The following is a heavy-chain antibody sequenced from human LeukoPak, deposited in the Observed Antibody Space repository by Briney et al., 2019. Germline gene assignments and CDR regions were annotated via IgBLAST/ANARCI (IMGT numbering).Heavy chain of an antibody. CDR2: IYYSGST. CDR3: ARASTWIWFDP. J-gene: IGHJ5*02. Sequence: PSETLSLTCTVSGGSISSYYWSWIRQPPGKGLEWTGYIYYSGSTNYNPSLKSRVTISVDTSKNQFSLKLSSVTAADTAVYYCARASTWIWFDPWGQGTLVTVSS. D-gene: IGHD5-12*01. CDR1: GGSISSYY. V-gene: IGHV4-59*01.